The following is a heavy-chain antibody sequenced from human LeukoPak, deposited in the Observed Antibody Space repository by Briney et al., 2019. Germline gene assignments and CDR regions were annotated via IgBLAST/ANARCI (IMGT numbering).Heavy chain of an antibody. CDR2: ISYDGSNK. CDR3: ARDSPYSSPDY. Sequence: GGSLRLSCAASGFTFSSYTMHWVRQAPGKGLEWVAVISYDGSNKYYADSVKGRFTISRDNSKNTLYLQMNSLRAEDTAVYYCARDSPYSSPDYWGQGTLVTVSS. J-gene: IGHJ4*02. D-gene: IGHD6-13*01. V-gene: IGHV3-30-3*01. CDR1: GFTFSSYT.